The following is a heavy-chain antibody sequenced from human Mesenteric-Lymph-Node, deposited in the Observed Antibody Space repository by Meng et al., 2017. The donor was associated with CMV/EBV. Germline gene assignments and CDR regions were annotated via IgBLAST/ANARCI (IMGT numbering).Heavy chain of an antibody. J-gene: IGHJ5*02. CDR3: ARDPNNWFDP. CDR1: GYTSPGYY. CDR2: INPSIGDS. V-gene: IGHV1-2*02. Sequence: GASVKVSCKASGYTSPGYYMHWVRQAPGQGLEWMGWINPSIGDSDYAQKFQGRVSLTRDTSIRTAYMELTSLRSDDTAVYYCARDPNNWFDPWGQGTLVIVSS.